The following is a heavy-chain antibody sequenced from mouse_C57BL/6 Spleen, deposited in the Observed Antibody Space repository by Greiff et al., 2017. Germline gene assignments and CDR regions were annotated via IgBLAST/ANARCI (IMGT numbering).Heavy chain of an antibody. Sequence: EVQLVESGGGLVKPGGSLKLSCAASGFTFSSYTMSWVRQTPEKRLEWVATISGGGGNTYYPDSVKGRFTIFRDNAKNTLYLQMSSLRSEDTALYYCARHADYYGSSYDWYFDVWGTGTTVTVSS. D-gene: IGHD1-1*01. J-gene: IGHJ1*03. CDR3: ARHADYYGSSYDWYFDV. CDR2: ISGGGGNT. V-gene: IGHV5-9*01. CDR1: GFTFSSYT.